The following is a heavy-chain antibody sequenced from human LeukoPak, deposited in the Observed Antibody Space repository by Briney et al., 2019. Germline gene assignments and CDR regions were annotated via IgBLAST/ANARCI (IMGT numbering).Heavy chain of an antibody. CDR1: GGSFSGYY. J-gene: IGHJ4*02. CDR3: ARARLAVAGNYFEN. D-gene: IGHD6-19*01. CDR2: IKEDASEK. Sequence: PSETLSLTCAVYGGSFSGYYWSWIRQPPGKGLEWVANIKEDASEKYYMDSMKGRFTISRDNAKNSLYLQMNSLRAEDTAVYYCARARLAVAGNYFENWGQGTLVTVSS. V-gene: IGHV3-7*04.